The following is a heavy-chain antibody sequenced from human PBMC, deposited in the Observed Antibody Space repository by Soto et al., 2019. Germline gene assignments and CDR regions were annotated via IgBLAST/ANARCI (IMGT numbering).Heavy chain of an antibody. CDR1: GFSFSYYW. D-gene: IGHD2-2*01. Sequence: GGSLRLSCAASGFSFSYYWMTWVRQAPGKGLEWVANMKQDGSEIYYVDSVKGRFTISRDNAKNSLYLQMNSLRAEDTAVYYCAREGGYCSSASCYRGAFDIWGQGTMVTVSS. CDR3: AREGGYCSSASCYRGAFDI. CDR2: MKQDGSEI. V-gene: IGHV3-7*01. J-gene: IGHJ3*02.